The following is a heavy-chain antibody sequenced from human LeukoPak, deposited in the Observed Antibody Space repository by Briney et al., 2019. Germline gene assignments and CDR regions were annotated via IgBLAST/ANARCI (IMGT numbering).Heavy chain of an antibody. V-gene: IGHV6-1*01. CDR3: ARRKAATFGMDV. Sequence: SQTLSLTCATSGDSVSSNSATWNWIRQSPSRGREWLGRTYYRSKWYNDYAVSMKSRITINPDTSKNQFSLQLNSVTPEDTAVYYCARRKAATFGMDVWGQGTTVTVSS. CDR1: GDSVSSNSAT. J-gene: IGHJ6*02. CDR2: TYYRSKWYN. D-gene: IGHD6-13*01.